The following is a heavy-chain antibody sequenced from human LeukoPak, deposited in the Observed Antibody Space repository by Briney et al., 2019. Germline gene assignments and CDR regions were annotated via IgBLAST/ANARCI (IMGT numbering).Heavy chain of an antibody. CDR3: ARDRSYQLLRGYYYYGMDV. V-gene: IGHV3-7*01. CDR2: IKQDGSEK. Sequence: PGGSLRLSCAASGFTFSSYWMSWVRQAPGKGLEWVANIKQDGSEKYYVDSVKGRFTISRDNAKNSLYLQMNSLRAEDTAVHYCARDRSYQLLRGYYYYGMDVWGQGTTVTVSS. J-gene: IGHJ6*02. CDR1: GFTFSSYW. D-gene: IGHD2-2*01.